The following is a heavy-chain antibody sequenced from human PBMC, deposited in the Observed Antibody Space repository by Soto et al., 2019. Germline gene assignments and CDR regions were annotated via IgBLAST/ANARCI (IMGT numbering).Heavy chain of an antibody. D-gene: IGHD2-15*01. V-gene: IGHV4-59*12. CDR2: IYYSGST. Sequence: SETLSLTCTVSGGSINSYYWSWIRQPPGKGLEWIGYIYYSGSTKYNPSLKSRVTISVDTSKNQFSLKLSSVTAADTAVYYCARVVVGVYYYYGMDVWGQGTTVTVSS. CDR1: GGSINSYY. CDR3: ARVVVGVYYYYGMDV. J-gene: IGHJ6*02.